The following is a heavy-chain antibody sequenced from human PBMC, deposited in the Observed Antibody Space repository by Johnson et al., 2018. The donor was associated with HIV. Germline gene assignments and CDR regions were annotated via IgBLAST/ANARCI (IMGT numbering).Heavy chain of an antibody. D-gene: IGHD3-10*01. CDR3: AKDNPYVSGLLLGAFDI. J-gene: IGHJ3*02. CDR1: GFTVSSNY. V-gene: IGHV3-66*02. CDR2: IYSGGST. Sequence: VQLVESGGGLVQPGGSLRLSCAASGFTVSSNYMSWVRQAPGKGLELVSVIYSGGSTYYADSVKGRFTLSRDNSKNTLYLQMNSLGAADTAVYYFAKDNPYVSGLLLGAFDIWGQGTMLTVSS.